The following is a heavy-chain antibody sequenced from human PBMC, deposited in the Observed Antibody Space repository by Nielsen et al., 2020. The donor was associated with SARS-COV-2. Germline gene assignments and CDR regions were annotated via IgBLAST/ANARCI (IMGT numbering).Heavy chain of an antibody. CDR1: GFTFSSYG. CDR2: ISYDGNYK. D-gene: IGHD6-6*01. J-gene: IGHJ6*02. V-gene: IGHV3-30*18. Sequence: GGSLRLSCAASGFTFSSYGIHWVRQAPGKGLEWVAVISYDGNYKYYADSVKGRFSISRDNSKNTLYLQMNSLRAEDTALYHCVKDRGGGYSSSNYGLDVWGQGTTVTVSS. CDR3: VKDRGGGYSSSNYGLDV.